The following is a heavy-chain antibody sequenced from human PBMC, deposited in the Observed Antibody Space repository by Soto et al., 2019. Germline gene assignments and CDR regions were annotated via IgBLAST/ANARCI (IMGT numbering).Heavy chain of an antibody. J-gene: IGHJ6*03. CDR3: ARVAAPYYYYYMDV. Sequence: GGSLRLSCAASGFTFSSNWMQWVRQVPGKGLVWVSRINSDGSTTTYADSVKGRFTISRDNAKSTLHLQMNSLRAEDTAVYYCARVAAPYYYYYMDVWGKGTTVTVS. CDR1: GFTFSSNW. D-gene: IGHD6-13*01. CDR2: INSDGSTT. V-gene: IGHV3-74*01.